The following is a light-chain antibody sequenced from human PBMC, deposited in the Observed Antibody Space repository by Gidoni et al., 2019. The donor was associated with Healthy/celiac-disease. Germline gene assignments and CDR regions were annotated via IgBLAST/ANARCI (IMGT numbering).Light chain of an antibody. CDR2: EAS. V-gene: IGKV3-11*01. J-gene: IGKJ4*01. CDR3: QQRSNWPLT. Sequence: IVLTQSPATLSLSPGERATLPCRASQSVSTYLAWCQQKPGQAPRLLIYEASNRATGIPARFSGSGSGTDFTLTISSLEPEDFAVYYCQQRSNWPLTFGGGTKVEIK. CDR1: QSVSTY.